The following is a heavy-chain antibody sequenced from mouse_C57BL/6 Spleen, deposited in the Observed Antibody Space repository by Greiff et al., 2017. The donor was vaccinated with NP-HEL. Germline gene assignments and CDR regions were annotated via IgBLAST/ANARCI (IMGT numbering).Heavy chain of an antibody. J-gene: IGHJ2*01. CDR2: IDPANGNT. D-gene: IGHD1-1*01. Sequence: EVQGVESVAELVRPGASVKLSCTASGFNIKNTYMHWVKQRPEQGLEWIGRIDPANGNTKYAPKFQGKATITADTSSNTAYLQLSSLTSEDTAIYYCARDYCGSSPLFDYWGQGTTLTVSS. CDR1: GFNIKNTY. CDR3: ARDYCGSSPLFDY. V-gene: IGHV14-3*01.